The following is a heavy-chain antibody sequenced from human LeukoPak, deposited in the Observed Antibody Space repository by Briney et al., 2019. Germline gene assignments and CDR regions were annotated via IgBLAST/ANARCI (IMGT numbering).Heavy chain of an antibody. V-gene: IGHV3-30*04. Sequence: GGSLRLSCAASGFTFSSYAMHWVRQAPGKGLEWVAVISYDGSNKYYADSVKGRFTISRDNSKNTLYLQMNSLGAEDTAVYYCAKDLEGGYVPIFDYWGQGTLVTVSS. CDR3: AKDLEGGYVPIFDY. J-gene: IGHJ4*02. CDR1: GFTFSSYA. CDR2: ISYDGSNK. D-gene: IGHD5-12*01.